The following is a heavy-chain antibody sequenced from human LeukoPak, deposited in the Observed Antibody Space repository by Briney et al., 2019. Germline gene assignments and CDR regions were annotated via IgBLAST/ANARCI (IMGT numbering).Heavy chain of an antibody. D-gene: IGHD6-19*01. CDR2: IFSSGST. CDR3: ARESAAVAGRGFDY. CDR1: GGSISSYY. V-gene: IGHV4-4*07. Sequence: ASETLSLTCTVSGGSISSYYWSWIRQPAGKELEWLGRIFSSGSTNYNASLKSRLTMSVDTPKNQFSLRLTSMTAADTAVYYCARESAAVAGRGFDYWGQGTLVTVSS. J-gene: IGHJ4*02.